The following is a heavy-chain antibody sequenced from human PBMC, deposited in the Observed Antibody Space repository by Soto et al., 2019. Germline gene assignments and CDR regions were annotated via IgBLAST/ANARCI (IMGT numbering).Heavy chain of an antibody. CDR3: AKGLMTTTRYYYYYYGMDV. CDR2: ISYDGSNK. Sequence: HPGGSLRLSCAASGFTFSSYGMHWVRQAPGKGLEWVAVISYDGSNKYYADSVKGRFTISRDNSKNTLYLQMNSLRAEDTAVYYCAKGLMTTTRYYYYYYGMDVWGQGTTVTVSS. V-gene: IGHV3-30*18. J-gene: IGHJ6*02. CDR1: GFTFSSYG. D-gene: IGHD4-4*01.